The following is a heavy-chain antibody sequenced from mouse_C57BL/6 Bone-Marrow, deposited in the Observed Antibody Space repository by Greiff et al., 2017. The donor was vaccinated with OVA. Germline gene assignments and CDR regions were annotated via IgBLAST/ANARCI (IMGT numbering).Heavy chain of an antibody. V-gene: IGHV3-6*01. J-gene: IGHJ3*01. D-gene: IGHD1-1*01. Sequence: EVKLMESGPGLVKPPQSLSLTCSVTGYSITSGYYWNWIRQFPGNKLEWMGYISYDGSNNYNPSLKNRISITRDTSKNQFFLKLNSVTTEDTATYYCARGEDYYGSSYGAYWGQGTLVTVSA. CDR2: ISYDGSN. CDR1: GYSITSGYY. CDR3: ARGEDYYGSSYGAY.